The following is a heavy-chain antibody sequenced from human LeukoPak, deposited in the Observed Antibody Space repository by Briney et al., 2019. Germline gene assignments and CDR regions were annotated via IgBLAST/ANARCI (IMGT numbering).Heavy chain of an antibody. CDR3: ARGDQQEDYFDY. Sequence: SQTLSLTRTVSGGSISSGGYYWSWIRQHPGKGLEWIGYIYYSGSTYYNPSLKSRVTISVDTSKNQFSLKLSSVTSADTAVYYCARGDQQEDYFDYWGQGTLVTVSS. CDR1: GGSISSGGYY. CDR2: IYYSGST. V-gene: IGHV4-31*03. J-gene: IGHJ4*02.